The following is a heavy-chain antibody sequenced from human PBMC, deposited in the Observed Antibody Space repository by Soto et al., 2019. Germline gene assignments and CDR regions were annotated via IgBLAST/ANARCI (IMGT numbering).Heavy chain of an antibody. CDR3: ARYEYYYDSSAEGDAFDI. CDR2: ISAYNGIP. V-gene: IGHV1-18*04. Sequence: ASVKVSCNASGGTFSRYTFTWVRQAPGQGLEWMGWISAYNGIPNYAQKFQGRVTMTTDKSTSTAYMELRSLRSDDTAVYYCARYEYYYDSSAEGDAFDIWGQGTMVTVSS. D-gene: IGHD3-22*01. J-gene: IGHJ3*02. CDR1: GGTFSRYT.